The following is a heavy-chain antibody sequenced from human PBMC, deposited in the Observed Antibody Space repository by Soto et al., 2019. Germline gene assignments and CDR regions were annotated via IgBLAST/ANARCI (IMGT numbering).Heavy chain of an antibody. CDR3: AKALNYYDSSGYYSPFDP. J-gene: IGHJ5*02. D-gene: IGHD3-22*01. V-gene: IGHV3-23*01. CDR2: ISGSGGST. Sequence: EVQLLESGGGLVQPGGSLRLSCAASGFTFSSYAMSWVRQAPGKGLEWVSAISGSGGSTYYADSVKGRFTISRDNSKNRLYLQMNSLRAEDTAVYYCAKALNYYDSSGYYSPFDPWGQGTLVTVSS. CDR1: GFTFSSYA.